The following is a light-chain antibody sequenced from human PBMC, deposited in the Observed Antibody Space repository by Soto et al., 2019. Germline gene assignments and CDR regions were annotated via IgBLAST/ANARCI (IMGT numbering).Light chain of an antibody. J-gene: IGLJ1*01. CDR1: RSNIGSNS. V-gene: IGLV1-44*01. Sequence: QSVLTQPPSASGTPGQRVTISCSGDRSNIGSNSVNWYQQLPGTAPKLFIYSNNQRPSGVPDRFSGSKSGTSASLAISGLQSEDEADYYCAAWDDSLNGRYVFGTGTKLTVL. CDR3: AAWDDSLNGRYV. CDR2: SNN.